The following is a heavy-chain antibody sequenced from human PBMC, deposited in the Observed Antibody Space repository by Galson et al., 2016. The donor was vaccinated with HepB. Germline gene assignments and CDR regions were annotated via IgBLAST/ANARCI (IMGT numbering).Heavy chain of an antibody. D-gene: IGHD3-16*01. CDR1: GGTFNTYA. V-gene: IGHV1-69*06. Sequence: SLKVSCKASGGTFNTYAISWVRQAPGQGLEWMGGIVPIFGAANYTQKFQGRVTITAEKSTSTGYLELNNLRSEDTAVYCCARGRSYHYELDAWGQGTPVTVSS. J-gene: IGHJ6*02. CDR2: IVPIFGAA. CDR3: ARGRSYHYELDA.